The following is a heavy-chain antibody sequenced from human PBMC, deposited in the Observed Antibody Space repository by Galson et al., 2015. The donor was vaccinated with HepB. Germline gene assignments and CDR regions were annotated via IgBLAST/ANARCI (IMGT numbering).Heavy chain of an antibody. Sequence: SLRLSCAASGFTFSSYGMHWVRQAPGKGLEWVAVISYDGSNKYYADSVKGRFTITRDNSKNTLYLQMNSLRAEDTAVYYCAKDRYYDFGYFDYWGQGTLVTVSS. D-gene: IGHD3-3*01. CDR3: AKDRYYDFGYFDY. J-gene: IGHJ4*02. V-gene: IGHV3-30*18. CDR2: ISYDGSNK. CDR1: GFTFSSYG.